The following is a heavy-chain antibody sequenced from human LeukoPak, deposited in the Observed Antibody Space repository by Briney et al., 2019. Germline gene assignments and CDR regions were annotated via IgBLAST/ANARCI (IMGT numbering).Heavy chain of an antibody. CDR1: GFSVSSNY. D-gene: IGHD6-19*01. CDR2: IYSGGST. Sequence: GGSLRLSCAASGFSVSSNYMSWVRQAPGKGLEWVSVIYSGGSTYYADSVKGRFTISRDNSKNTLYLQMNSLRAEDTAVYYCARDSGWGAFDIWGQGTMVTVSS. CDR3: ARDSGWGAFDI. J-gene: IGHJ3*02. V-gene: IGHV3-53*01.